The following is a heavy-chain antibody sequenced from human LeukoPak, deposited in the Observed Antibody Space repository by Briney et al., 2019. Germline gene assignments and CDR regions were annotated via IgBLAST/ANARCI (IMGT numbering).Heavy chain of an antibody. V-gene: IGHV3-21*01. CDR1: GFTFSSYS. Sequence: WGSLRLSCAASGFTFSSYSMNWVRQAPGKGLEWVSSISSSSSYIYYADSVKGRFTIPRDNAKNSLYLQMNSLRAEDTAVYYCARGPSSGWDFDYWGQGTLVTVSS. CDR2: ISSSSSYI. J-gene: IGHJ4*02. D-gene: IGHD6-19*01. CDR3: ARGPSSGWDFDY.